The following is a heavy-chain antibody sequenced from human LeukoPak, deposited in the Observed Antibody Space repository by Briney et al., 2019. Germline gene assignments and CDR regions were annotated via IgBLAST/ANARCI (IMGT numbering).Heavy chain of an antibody. J-gene: IGHJ6*02. V-gene: IGHV4-59*01. CDR3: ARVGGTNYYYYGMDV. CDR2: IYYSGST. D-gene: IGHD1-26*01. CDR1: GGSISNYY. Sequence: SETLSLTCAVSGGSISNYYWSWIRQPPGKGLEWIGYIYYSGSTNYNPSLKSRVTISVDTSKNQFSLKLSSVTAADTAVYYCARVGGTNYYYYGMDVWGQGTTVTVSS.